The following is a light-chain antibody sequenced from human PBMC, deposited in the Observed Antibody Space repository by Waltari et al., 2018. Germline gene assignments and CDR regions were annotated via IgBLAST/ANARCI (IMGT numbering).Light chain of an antibody. J-gene: IGLJ2*01. CDR3: CSYTGNYLRV. Sequence: QSALTQPRSVSGSPGQSVTISCTRTSRAVVYNNYVSWYQQHPGKAPKLLIYDVIERPSGVPGRFSGSKSGNTASLTISRLQAEDEADYYCCSYTGNYLRVFGGGTKLTVL. CDR1: SRAVVYNNY. CDR2: DVI. V-gene: IGLV2-11*01.